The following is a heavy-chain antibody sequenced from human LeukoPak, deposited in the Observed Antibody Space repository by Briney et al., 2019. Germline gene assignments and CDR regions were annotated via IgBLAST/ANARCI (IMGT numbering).Heavy chain of an antibody. J-gene: IGHJ4*02. CDR2: IGTAGDT. V-gene: IGHV3-13*01. CDR1: GFTFSNYD. Sequence: GGSLRLSCAASGFTFSNYDMHWVRQATGKGLEWVSAIGTAGDTYYPGSVKGRFTISRENAKNSLYLQMNSLRAGDTAVYYCARDAGGRVFDYWGQGTLVTVSS. CDR3: ARDAGGRVFDY. D-gene: IGHD2-15*01.